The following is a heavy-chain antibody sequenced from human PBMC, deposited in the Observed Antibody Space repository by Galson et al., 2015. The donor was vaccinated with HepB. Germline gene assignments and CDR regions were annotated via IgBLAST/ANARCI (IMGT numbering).Heavy chain of an antibody. CDR2: ISSSSSTI. CDR1: GFTFSSYS. CDR3: ARDPPPLFREHLRGMDV. V-gene: IGHV3-48*02. Sequence: SLRLSCAASGFTFSSYSMNWVRQAPGKGLEWVSYISSSSSTIYYADSVKGRFTISRDNAKNSLYLQMNSLRDEDTAVYYCARDPPPLFREHLRGMDVWGQGTTVTVSS. J-gene: IGHJ6*02.